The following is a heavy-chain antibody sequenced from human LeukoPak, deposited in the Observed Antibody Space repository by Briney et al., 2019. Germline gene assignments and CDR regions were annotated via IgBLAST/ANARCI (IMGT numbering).Heavy chain of an antibody. D-gene: IGHD3-10*01. CDR3: AKRECYGSGSYYKN. CDR2: ISGSGGST. Sequence: GGSLRLSCAASGFTFSSYAMSWVRQAPGKGLEWVSTISGSGGSTYYADSVKGRFTISRDNSKNTLYLQMNSLRVEDTAIYYCAKRECYGSGSYYKNWGQGTLVTVSS. CDR1: GFTFSSYA. V-gene: IGHV3-23*01. J-gene: IGHJ4*02.